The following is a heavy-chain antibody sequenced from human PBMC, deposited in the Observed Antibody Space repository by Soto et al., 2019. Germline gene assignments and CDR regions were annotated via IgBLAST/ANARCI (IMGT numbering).Heavy chain of an antibody. D-gene: IGHD2-15*01. Sequence: EVQLVESGGDMVQPGRSLKLSCVGSGYSFEDYSMHWVRQAPGKGLEWVSGISWNGNFTGYADSVKGRFTISRDNAKNSLFLQMRSLSLEYTALYNCVGGSWFDWGQGTLVTVSS. V-gene: IGHV3-9*01. CDR3: VGGSWFD. CDR1: GYSFEDYS. J-gene: IGHJ4*02. CDR2: ISWNGNFT.